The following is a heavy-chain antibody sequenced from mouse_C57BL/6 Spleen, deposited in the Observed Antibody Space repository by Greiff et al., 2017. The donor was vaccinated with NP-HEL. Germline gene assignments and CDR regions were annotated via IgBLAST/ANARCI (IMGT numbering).Heavy chain of an antibody. Sequence: DVQLVESGGGLVKPGGSLKLSCAASGFTFSDYGMHWVRQAPEKGLEWVAYISSGSSTIYYADTVKGRFTISRDNAKNTMFLQMTSLRSEDTAMYYCARREIYYGNPYAMDYWGQGTAVTVSS. D-gene: IGHD2-1*01. CDR3: ARREIYYGNPYAMDY. J-gene: IGHJ4*01. CDR1: GFTFSDYG. V-gene: IGHV5-17*01. CDR2: ISSGSSTI.